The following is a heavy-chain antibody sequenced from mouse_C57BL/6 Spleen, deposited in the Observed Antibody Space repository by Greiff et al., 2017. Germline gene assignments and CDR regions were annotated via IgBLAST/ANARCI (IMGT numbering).Heavy chain of an antibody. V-gene: IGHV5-4*01. CDR2: ISDGGSYT. CDR1: GFTFSSYA. D-gene: IGHD2-3*01. Sequence: EVKLVESGGGLVKPGGSLKLSCAASGFTFSSYAMSRVRQTPEKRLEWVATISDGGSYTYYPDNVKGRFTISRDNAKNNLYLQMSHLKSEDTAMYYCAREGGYSRYFDVWGTGTTVTVSS. CDR3: AREGGYSRYFDV. J-gene: IGHJ1*03.